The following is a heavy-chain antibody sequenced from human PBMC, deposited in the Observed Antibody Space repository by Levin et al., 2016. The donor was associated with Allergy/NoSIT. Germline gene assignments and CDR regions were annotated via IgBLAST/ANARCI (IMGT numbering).Heavy chain of an antibody. CDR3: ARDLDADNYFDY. D-gene: IGHD3-9*01. J-gene: IGHJ4*02. CDR2: ISYSGST. Sequence: RQAPGKGLEWIGYISYSGSTRSNPSLKSRVAISVDTSKNQFSLRLTSVTAADTAVYYCARDLDADNYFDYWGQGILVTVSS. V-gene: IGHV4-59*01.